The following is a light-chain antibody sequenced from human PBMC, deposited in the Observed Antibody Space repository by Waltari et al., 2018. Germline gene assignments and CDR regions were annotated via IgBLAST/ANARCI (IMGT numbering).Light chain of an antibody. J-gene: IGKJ1*01. CDR1: QSVSSY. CDR2: DAS. Sequence: EIVLTQSPATPSLSPGERATLSCRASQSVSSYLAWYQQKPGQAPRLLIYDASNRATGIPARFSGSGSGTDFTLTISSLEPEDFAVYYCQQRSNWRVWTFGQGTKVEIK. CDR3: QQRSNWRVWT. V-gene: IGKV3-11*01.